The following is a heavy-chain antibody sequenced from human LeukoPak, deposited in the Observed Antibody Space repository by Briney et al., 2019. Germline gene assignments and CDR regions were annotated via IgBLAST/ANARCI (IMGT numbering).Heavy chain of an antibody. Sequence: SETLSLTCAVYGGSFSGYYWSWIRQPPGKGLEWIGEINHSGSTNYNPSLKSRVTISVDTSKNQFSLKLSSVTAADTAVYYCARGGRDYVWGSHRYKGCFDYWGQGTLVTVSS. CDR2: INHSGST. D-gene: IGHD3-16*02. CDR3: ARGGRDYVWGSHRYKGCFDY. J-gene: IGHJ4*02. CDR1: GGSFSGYY. V-gene: IGHV4-34*01.